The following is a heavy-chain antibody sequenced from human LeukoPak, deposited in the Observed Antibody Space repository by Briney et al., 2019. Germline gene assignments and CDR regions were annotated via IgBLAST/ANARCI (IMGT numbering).Heavy chain of an antibody. J-gene: IGHJ4*02. CDR3: ARGNSSGWCGGFDY. CDR2: VYYSGGGT. CDR1: RGSITDNY. Sequence: SETLSLTCTVSRGSITDNYWSWIRQPPGKGLEWIGYVYYSGGGTNYNPSLKSRVTISVDTSKNHFSLKLGSVTAADTAVYYCARGNSSGWCGGFDYWGQGILVTVSS. D-gene: IGHD6-19*01. V-gene: IGHV4-59*01.